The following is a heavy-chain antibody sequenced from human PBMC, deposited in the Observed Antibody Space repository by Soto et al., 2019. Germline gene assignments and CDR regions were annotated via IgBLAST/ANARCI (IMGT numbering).Heavy chain of an antibody. V-gene: IGHV4-61*08. D-gene: IGHD2-21*02. J-gene: IGHJ6*02. Sequence: SETLSLTCTVSGGSICSGGYYWSWIRQHPGKGMEWMGCMYYSGSTNYNPSLKSRVTISVATSKNQFSLKLSSVTAADTAVYYCARDLWGYCGTDCYPLDVWGQGTTVTVSS. CDR2: MYYSGST. CDR3: ARDLWGYCGTDCYPLDV. CDR1: GGSICSGGYY.